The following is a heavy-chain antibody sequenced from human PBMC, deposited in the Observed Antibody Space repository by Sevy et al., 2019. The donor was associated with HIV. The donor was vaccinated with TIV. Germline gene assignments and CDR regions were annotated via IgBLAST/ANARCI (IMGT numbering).Heavy chain of an antibody. D-gene: IGHD5-18*01. CDR2: ISSSSSTI. CDR1: GFTFSSYS. Sequence: GGSLRLSCAASGFTFSSYSMNWVRQAPGKGLEWVSYISSSSSTIYYADSVKGRFTISRDNAKDSLYLQMNSLRDEDTAVYYCARDELRGYSRRAEYFQLWGQGTLVTVSS. J-gene: IGHJ1*01. CDR3: ARDELRGYSRRAEYFQL. V-gene: IGHV3-48*02.